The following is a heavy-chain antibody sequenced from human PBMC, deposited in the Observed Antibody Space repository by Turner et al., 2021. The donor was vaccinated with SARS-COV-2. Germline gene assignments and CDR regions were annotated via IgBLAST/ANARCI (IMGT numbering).Heavy chain of an antibody. V-gene: IGHV3-7*01. CDR1: GLTFSSYW. D-gene: IGHD2-15*01. J-gene: IGHJ4*02. Sequence: EVQLVESGGGLVQPGGSLRLSCAASGLTFSSYWMTWVRQAPGKGLEWVANIKEDGSEKHYVEAMKGRCTISRDNAKSSLYLEMNSLRAEDMALYYCASLAANVNTWRYLDYWGQGTLVTVSS. CDR3: ASLAANVNTWRYLDY. CDR2: IKEDGSEK.